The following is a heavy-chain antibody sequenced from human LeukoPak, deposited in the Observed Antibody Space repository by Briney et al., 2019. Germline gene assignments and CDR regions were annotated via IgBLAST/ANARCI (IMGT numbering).Heavy chain of an antibody. CDR2: IYYSGST. D-gene: IGHD6-13*01. J-gene: IGHJ4*02. Sequence: PSETLSLTCTVSGGSISSSSYYWGWIRQPPGKGLEWIGSIYYSGSTYYNPSLKSRVTISVDTSKNQFSLKLSSVTAADTAVYYCARDTHSAAGWDYWGQGTLVTVSS. CDR1: GGSISSSSYY. CDR3: ARDTHSAAGWDY. V-gene: IGHV4-39*07.